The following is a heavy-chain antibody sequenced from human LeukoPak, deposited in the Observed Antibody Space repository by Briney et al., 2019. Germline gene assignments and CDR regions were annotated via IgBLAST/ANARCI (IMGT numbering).Heavy chain of an antibody. J-gene: IGHJ4*02. CDR3: ARGSVTMVRGVIIKYYFDY. V-gene: IGHV1-18*01. CDR2: ISAYNGNT. D-gene: IGHD3-10*01. CDR1: GYTFTSYG. Sequence: ASVKLSCKASGYTFTSYGIIWVRQAPGQGLEWMVWISAYNGNTNYAQKPQGRVTMTTDTSKSTAYMELRGLRSDDTAVYYCARGSVTMVRGVIIKYYFDYWGQGTMVTVSS.